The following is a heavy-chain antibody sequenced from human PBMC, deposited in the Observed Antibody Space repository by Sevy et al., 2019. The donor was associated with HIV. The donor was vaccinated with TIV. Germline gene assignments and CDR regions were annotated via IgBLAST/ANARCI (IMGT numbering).Heavy chain of an antibody. D-gene: IGHD3-3*01. V-gene: IGHV4-59*01. J-gene: IGHJ4*02. CDR1: GGSISSYY. CDR2: IYYSGST. Sequence: SETLSLTCTVSGGSISSYYWNWIRQPPGKGLEWIGYIYYSGSTNYNPSLKSRVTISVDTYKNHFSLKLSSVTAADTAVYYGARATTRDFWSGYTIDYWGQGTLVTVSS. CDR3: ARATTRDFWSGYTIDY.